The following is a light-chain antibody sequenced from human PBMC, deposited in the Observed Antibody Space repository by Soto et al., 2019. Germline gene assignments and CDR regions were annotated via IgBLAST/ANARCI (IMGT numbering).Light chain of an antibody. Sequence: EIILTQSPATLYVSPGERATLSCRASQNLTSNLAWYQQRPGQAPRLLIYDTSTRATDIPARFSGSGSGTEFTLTIASLQSEDFAVYYCQQYNHWPRMLSFGGGTRV. CDR1: QNLTSN. CDR2: DTS. V-gene: IGKV3-15*01. CDR3: QQYNHWPRMLS. J-gene: IGKJ4*01.